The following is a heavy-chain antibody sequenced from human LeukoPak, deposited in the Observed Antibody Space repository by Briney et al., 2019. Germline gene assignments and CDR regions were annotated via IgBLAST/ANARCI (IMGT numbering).Heavy chain of an antibody. CDR2: IYYSGST. CDR3: ARPYSGYSDAFDI. J-gene: IGHJ3*02. CDR1: GGPISSYY. Sequence: SETLSLTCTVSGGPISSYYWSWIRQPPGKGLEWIGYIYYSGSTNYNPSLKSRVTISVDTSKNQFSLKLSSVTAADTAVYYCARPYSGYSDAFDIWGQGTMVTVSS. V-gene: IGHV4-59*01. D-gene: IGHD5-18*01.